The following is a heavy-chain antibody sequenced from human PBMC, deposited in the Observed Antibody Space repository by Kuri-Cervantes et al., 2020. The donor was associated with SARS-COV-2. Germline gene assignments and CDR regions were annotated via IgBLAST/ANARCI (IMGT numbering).Heavy chain of an antibody. J-gene: IGHJ4*02. Sequence: GGSLRLSCAASGFTFSIYTIHWVRQAPGKGLQYVSAISSTGRTTYHADSVKGRFTISRDNSRNTLDLQMSSLRAEDTAVYYCVRDSGDTSESEGAYDYWGQGTLVTVSS. CDR2: ISSTGRTT. CDR3: VRDSGDTSESEGAYDY. CDR1: GFTFSIYT. V-gene: IGHV3-64D*06. D-gene: IGHD3-10*01.